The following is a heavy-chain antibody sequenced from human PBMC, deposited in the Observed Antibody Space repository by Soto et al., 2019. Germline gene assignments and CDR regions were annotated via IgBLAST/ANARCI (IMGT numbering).Heavy chain of an antibody. J-gene: IGHJ4*02. D-gene: IGHD2-15*01. Sequence: GGSLRLSCAASGFRFSDYYMSWIRQAPGKGLEWVSYISSSSSYAKYADSVRGRFTISRDNAKNSLFLQLNSLRAEDTAVYYCGRDTSVGDRPIDYWGQGTLVTVSS. CDR3: GRDTSVGDRPIDY. CDR1: GFRFSDYY. CDR2: ISSSSSYA. V-gene: IGHV3-11*06.